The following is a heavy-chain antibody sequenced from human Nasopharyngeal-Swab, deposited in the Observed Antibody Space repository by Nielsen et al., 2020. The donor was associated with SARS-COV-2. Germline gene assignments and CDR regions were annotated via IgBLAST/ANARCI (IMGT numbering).Heavy chain of an antibody. CDR1: GYTFTSYY. D-gene: IGHD1-7*01. CDR2: INPTDGST. CDR3: ARVLPFRITGTSGMDV. J-gene: IGHJ6*02. V-gene: IGHV1-46*01. Sequence: SVKVSCNASGYTFTSYYLHWVRQAPGQGLEWMGIINPTDGSTSYAQKFEGRVTMTRVTSTSTVYMELNSLRSEDTAVYYCARVLPFRITGTSGMDVWGQGTTVTVSS.